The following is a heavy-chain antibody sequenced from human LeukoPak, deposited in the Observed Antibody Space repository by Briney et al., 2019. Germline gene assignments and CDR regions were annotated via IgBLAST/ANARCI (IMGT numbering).Heavy chain of an antibody. V-gene: IGHV1-2*02. CDR2: INPNSGGT. D-gene: IGHD1-26*01. J-gene: IGHJ4*02. Sequence: GGSLRLSCAASGYTFTGYYMHWVRQAPGQGLEWMGWINPNSGGTNYAQKFQGRVTMTRDTSISTVYMELSRLRSDDTAVYYCARTGRGSSSIDYWGQGTLGTVSS. CDR1: GYTFTGYY. CDR3: ARTGRGSSSIDY.